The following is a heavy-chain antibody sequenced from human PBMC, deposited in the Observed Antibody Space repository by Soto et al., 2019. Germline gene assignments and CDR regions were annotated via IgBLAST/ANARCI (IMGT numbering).Heavy chain of an antibody. V-gene: IGHV4-34*01. CDR1: GGSFSGYY. CDR2: INHSGST. D-gene: IGHD3-22*01. Sequence: PSETLSLTCAVYGGSFSGYYWSWIRQPLGKGLEWIGEINHSGSTNYNPSLKSRVTISVDTSKNQFSLKLSSVTAADTAVYYCARGPYYYDSSGYNPAYYFDYWGQGTLVTVSS. J-gene: IGHJ4*02. CDR3: ARGPYYYDSSGYNPAYYFDY.